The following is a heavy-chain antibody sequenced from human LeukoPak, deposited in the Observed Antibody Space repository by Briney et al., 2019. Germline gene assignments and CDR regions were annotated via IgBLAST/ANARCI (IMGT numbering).Heavy chain of an antibody. CDR2: MYYTGST. J-gene: IGHJ3*02. D-gene: IGHD5-18*01. V-gene: IGHV4-59*08. CDR3: ARGVDTASGDGFDI. CDR1: DGSISDYH. Sequence: PSETLSLTCTVSDGSISDYHWSWIRQPPGKGLEWIGYMYYTGSTNYNPSLKSRVSISVDTSKRQFSLKLRSVTAADTAVYYCARGVDTASGDGFDIWGQGTMVTVSS.